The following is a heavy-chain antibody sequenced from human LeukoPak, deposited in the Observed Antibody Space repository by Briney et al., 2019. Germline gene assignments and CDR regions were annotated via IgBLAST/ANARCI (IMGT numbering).Heavy chain of an antibody. CDR3: ARRDFYGFDP. D-gene: IGHD3-3*01. CDR2: IILIFGTA. J-gene: IGHJ5*02. CDR1: GGTFSSYA. Sequence: SSVKVSCKASGGTFSSYAISWVRQAPGQGLEWMGRIILIFGTANYAQKFQGRVTITTDESTSTAYMELSSLRSEDTAMYYCARRDFYGFDPWGQGTLVTVSS. V-gene: IGHV1-69*05.